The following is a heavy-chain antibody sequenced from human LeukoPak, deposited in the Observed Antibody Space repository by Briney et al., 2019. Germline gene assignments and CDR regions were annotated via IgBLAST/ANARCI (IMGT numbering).Heavy chain of an antibody. CDR3: ARGGDITLMIVVIPDPFDI. D-gene: IGHD3-22*01. CDR2: IRYDGSNK. CDR1: GLTFSSYG. Sequence: HPGGSLRLSCAASGLTFSSYGMHWVRQAPGKGLEWVAFIRYDGSNKYYADSVKGRFTISRDNSKNTLYLQMNSLRTEDTAVYFCARGGDITLMIVVIPDPFDIWGQGTMVTVSS. J-gene: IGHJ3*02. V-gene: IGHV3-30*02.